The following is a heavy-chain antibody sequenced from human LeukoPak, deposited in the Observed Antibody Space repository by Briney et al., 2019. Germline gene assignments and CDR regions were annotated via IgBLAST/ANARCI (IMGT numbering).Heavy chain of an antibody. Sequence: ASVKVSCKASGGTFSSYAISWARQAPGQGLEWMGGIIPIFGTANYAQKFQGRVTITADESTSTAYMELSSLRSEDTAVYYCARGPDSGYDLYDAFDIWGQGTMVTVSS. D-gene: IGHD5-12*01. V-gene: IGHV1-69*13. CDR1: GGTFSSYA. CDR2: IIPIFGTA. J-gene: IGHJ3*02. CDR3: ARGPDSGYDLYDAFDI.